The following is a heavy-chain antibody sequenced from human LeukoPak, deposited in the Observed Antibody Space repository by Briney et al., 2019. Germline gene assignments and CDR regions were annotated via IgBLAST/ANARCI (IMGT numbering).Heavy chain of an antibody. J-gene: IGHJ5*02. Sequence: GRSLRLSCAASGFTFSSYAMHWVRQAPGKGLEWVAVISYDGSNKYYADSVKGRFTISRDNSKNTLYLQMNSLRAEDTAVYYCARRRDIVVVPAAYNWFDPWGQGTLVTVSS. CDR2: ISYDGSNK. CDR3: ARRRDIVVVPAAYNWFDP. CDR1: GFTFSSYA. V-gene: IGHV3-30*04. D-gene: IGHD2-2*01.